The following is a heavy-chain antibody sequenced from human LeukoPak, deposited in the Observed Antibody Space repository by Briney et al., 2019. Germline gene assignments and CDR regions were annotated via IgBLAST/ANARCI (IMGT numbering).Heavy chain of an antibody. CDR3: ARDFGASFYYYYYMDV. CDR1: GFTFSSYS. CDR2: ISSSSSYI. J-gene: IGHJ6*03. Sequence: GGSLRLSCAASGFTFSSYSMNWVRQAPGKGLEWVSSISSSSSYIYYADSVKGRFTISRDNAKNSLYLQMNSLRAEDTAVYYCARDFGASFYYYYYMDVWGKGTTVTISS. V-gene: IGHV3-21*01. D-gene: IGHD3-16*01.